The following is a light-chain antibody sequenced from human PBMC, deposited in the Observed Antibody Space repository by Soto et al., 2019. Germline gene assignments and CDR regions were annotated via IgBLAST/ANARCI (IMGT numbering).Light chain of an antibody. V-gene: IGLV2-14*01. CDR1: ISDIGGYNF. J-gene: IGLJ2*01. CDR2: DVN. Sequence: QSALTQPASVSGSPGQSITISCTGTISDIGGYNFISWYQHHPGKAPKLVIYDVNNRPSGISYRFSGSKSGNTASLTISGLQAEDEADYYCASYTRTTTLVFGGGTKLTLL. CDR3: ASYTRTTTLV.